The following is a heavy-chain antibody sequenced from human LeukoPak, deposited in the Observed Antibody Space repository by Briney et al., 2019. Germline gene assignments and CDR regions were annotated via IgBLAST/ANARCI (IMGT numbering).Heavy chain of an antibody. Sequence: GRSLRLSYAASGFTFSSYGMHWVRQAPGKGLEWVAVISYDGSNKYYADSVKGRFTISRDNSKNTLYLQMNSLRAEDTAVYYCAKDRRGTPLVYYYYYGMDVWGQGTTVTVSS. CDR3: AKDRRGTPLVYYYYYGMDV. D-gene: IGHD1-26*01. J-gene: IGHJ6*02. V-gene: IGHV3-30*18. CDR1: GFTFSSYG. CDR2: ISYDGSNK.